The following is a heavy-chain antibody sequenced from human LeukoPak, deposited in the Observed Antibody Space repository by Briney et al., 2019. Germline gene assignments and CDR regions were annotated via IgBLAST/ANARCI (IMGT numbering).Heavy chain of an antibody. Sequence: GGSLRLSCAASGFPFSSHAMSWVRQPPGKGLEWVAAISNGKTYYADSVRSRFAISRDNSTNTVYLHMNSLRDEDTALYHCVREAGYCAPVCVKTNWFDPWGQGTLVTVSS. CDR2: ISNGKT. D-gene: IGHD2-15*01. J-gene: IGHJ5*02. V-gene: IGHV3-23*01. CDR1: GFPFSSHA. CDR3: VREAGYCAPVCVKTNWFDP.